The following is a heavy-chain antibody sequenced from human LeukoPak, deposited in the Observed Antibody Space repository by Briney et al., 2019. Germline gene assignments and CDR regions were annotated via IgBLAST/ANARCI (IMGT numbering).Heavy chain of an antibody. CDR3: ISAAGDY. Sequence: PGGSLRLSCTASGFTFRDYAMSWVRQAPGKGLEWVGFVRSGAYGGTAVYAASVRGRVYISRDDSKSIAYLQLDSLKAEDTGVYYCISAAGDYWGQGALVTVSS. J-gene: IGHJ4*02. CDR1: GFTFRDYA. CDR2: VRSGAYGGTA. V-gene: IGHV3-49*04.